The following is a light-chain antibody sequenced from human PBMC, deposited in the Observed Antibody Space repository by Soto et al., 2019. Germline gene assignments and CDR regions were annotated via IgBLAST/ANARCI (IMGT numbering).Light chain of an antibody. Sequence: EIVLTQSPATLWLSPGEIATLSCGASQIVKNRYVAWYQQKPGLAPRLLIYDASTRATGIPDRFSGSGSGTDFTLTINRLEPEDFAVYYYQHYYDTPGTFGQGTRLEIK. CDR1: QIVKNRY. CDR2: DAS. V-gene: IGKV3D-20*01. CDR3: QHYYDTPGT. J-gene: IGKJ5*01.